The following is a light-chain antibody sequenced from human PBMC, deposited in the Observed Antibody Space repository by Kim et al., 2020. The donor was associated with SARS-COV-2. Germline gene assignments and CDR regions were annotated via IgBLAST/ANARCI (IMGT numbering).Light chain of an antibody. CDR3: CSYAGSYVV. J-gene: IGLJ2*01. CDR1: SSDVGGYNY. CDR2: DVS. V-gene: IGLV2-11*01. Sequence: QSALTQPRSVSGSPGQSVTISCTGTSSDVGGYNYVSWYQQHQGKAPKLMIYDVSKRPSGVPDRFSGSKSGNTASLTISGLQAEDEADYYCCSYAGSYVVFGGGTQLTVL.